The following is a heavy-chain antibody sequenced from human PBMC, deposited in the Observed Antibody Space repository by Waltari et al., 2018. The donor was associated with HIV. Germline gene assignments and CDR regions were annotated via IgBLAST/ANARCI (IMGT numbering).Heavy chain of an antibody. D-gene: IGHD3-16*02. CDR2: IYYSGST. V-gene: IGHV4-61*01. CDR1: GDPVSSGSSS. J-gene: IGHJ1*01. CDR3: AGRYSSRLGELSLYEKH. Sequence: QVQLQESGPGLVKPSETLSLTCTAPGDPVSSGSSSWSRIRMPPGKGLEWIGYIYYSGSTNYNPSLKSRVTISVDTSKNQFSLKLSSVTAADTAVYYCAGRYSSRLGELSLYEKHWGQGTLVTVSS.